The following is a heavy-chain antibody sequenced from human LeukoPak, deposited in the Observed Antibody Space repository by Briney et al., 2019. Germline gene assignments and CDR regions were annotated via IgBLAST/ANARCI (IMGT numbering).Heavy chain of an antibody. V-gene: IGHV3-49*03. CDR2: IRSKAYGGTT. CDR3: TRVGKFFWDFDY. D-gene: IGHD3-3*01. Sequence: GGSLRLSCTASGFTFGDYAMSWFRQAPGKGLEWVGFIRSKAYGGTTEYAASVKGRFTISRDDSKSIAYLQMNSLKSEDTALYYCTRVGKFFWDFDYWGQGTLVTVSS. J-gene: IGHJ4*02. CDR1: GFTFGDYA.